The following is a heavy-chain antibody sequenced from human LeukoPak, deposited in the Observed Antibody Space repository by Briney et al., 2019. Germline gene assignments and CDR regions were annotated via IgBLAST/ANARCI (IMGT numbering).Heavy chain of an antibody. CDR3: AKRYCSGGTCYPLDY. V-gene: IGHV3-23*01. Sequence: GGSLRLSCAASGFTFSSYGMHWVRQAPGKGLDWVSAISGSGGSTYYADSVKGRFTISRDNSKNTLFMQMNSLRAEDTAVYYCAKRYCSGGTCYPLDYWGQGTLVTVSS. CDR1: GFTFSSYG. CDR2: ISGSGGST. D-gene: IGHD2-15*01. J-gene: IGHJ4*02.